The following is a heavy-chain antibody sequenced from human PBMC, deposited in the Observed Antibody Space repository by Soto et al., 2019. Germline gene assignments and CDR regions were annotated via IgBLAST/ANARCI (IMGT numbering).Heavy chain of an antibody. CDR1: GGSFSGYY. CDR3: ARESRSGYDFWSGYPLDV. Sequence: PSETLSLPCAVYGGSFSGYYWSWIRQPPGKGLEWIGEINHSGSTNYNPSLKSRVTISVDTSKNQFSLKLSSVTAADTAVYYCARESRSGYDFWSGYPLDVWGQGTTVTVSS. V-gene: IGHV4-34*01. J-gene: IGHJ6*02. CDR2: INHSGST. D-gene: IGHD3-3*01.